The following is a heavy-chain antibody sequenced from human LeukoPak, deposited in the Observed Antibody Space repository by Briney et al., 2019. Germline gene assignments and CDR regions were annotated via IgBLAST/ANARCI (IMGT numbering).Heavy chain of an antibody. CDR3: ARPRGGIDP. V-gene: IGHV4-39*01. J-gene: IGHJ5*02. D-gene: IGHD2-15*01. CDR1: GGSISSSSYY. Sequence: SETLSLTCTVSGGSISSSSYYWGWIRQPPGKGLEWLGSIYYSGSTYYNPSLKSRVTISVDTSKNQFSLKLSSVTAADTAVYYCARPRGGIDPWGQGTLVTVSS. CDR2: IYYSGST.